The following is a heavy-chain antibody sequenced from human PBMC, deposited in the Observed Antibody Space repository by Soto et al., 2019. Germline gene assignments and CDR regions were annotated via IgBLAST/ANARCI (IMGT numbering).Heavy chain of an antibody. J-gene: IGHJ6*02. V-gene: IGHV6-1*01. CDR2: TYYKSKWNN. CDR3: TGITWFRGMDV. CDR1: GDSVSSNSAG. Sequence: SQTLSLTCVISGDSVSSNSAGWNWIRQSPSRGLEWLGRTYYKSKWNNDYALSVQSRITIYPDTSKNQFSLHLYSVTPEDTAVNYCTGITWFRGMDVWGQGTPVTVSS. D-gene: IGHD3-10*01.